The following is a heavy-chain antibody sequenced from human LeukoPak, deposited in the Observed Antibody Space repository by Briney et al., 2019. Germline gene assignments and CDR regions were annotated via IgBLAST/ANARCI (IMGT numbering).Heavy chain of an antibody. CDR3: ARVANITTFGMDV. Sequence: GGSLRLSCAASGFTVSSNYMSWVRQAPGKGLEWVSIIYTGGTTYYADSVKGRFTISRDNSKNTLYLQMNSLRVEDTAVYYCARVANITTFGMDVWGQGTTATVSS. CDR1: GFTVSSNY. CDR2: IYTGGTT. V-gene: IGHV3-53*01. D-gene: IGHD3-9*01. J-gene: IGHJ6*02.